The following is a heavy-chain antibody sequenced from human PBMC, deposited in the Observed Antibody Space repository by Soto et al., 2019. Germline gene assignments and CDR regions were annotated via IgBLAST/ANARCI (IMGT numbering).Heavy chain of an antibody. CDR1: GYTFTSYY. Sequence: ASVKVSCKASGYTFTSYYIHWVRQAPGQGLEWMGIFNPTGDTASYAQKLQGRVTMTRDTSTGTAYMELGSLRSEDTAVYYCARGGRIVDTGIGYYYYHAMDVWGQGTTVTISS. J-gene: IGHJ6*02. V-gene: IGHV1-46*01. CDR3: ARGGRIVDTGIGYYYYHAMDV. D-gene: IGHD5-18*01. CDR2: FNPTGDTA.